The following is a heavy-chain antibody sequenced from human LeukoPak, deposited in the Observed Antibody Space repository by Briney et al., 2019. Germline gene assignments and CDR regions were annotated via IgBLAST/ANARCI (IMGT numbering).Heavy chain of an antibody. CDR1: GGSISSYY. CDR3: ARRRGYSYDFDY. V-gene: IGHV4-59*08. CDR2: IYYSGST. J-gene: IGHJ4*02. D-gene: IGHD5-18*01. Sequence: SETLSLTCTVSGGSISSYYWRWIRQPPGKGLEWIGYIYYSGSTNYNPSLKSRVTISVDTSKNQFSLKLSSVTAADTAVYCCARRRGYSYDFDYWGQGTLVTVSS.